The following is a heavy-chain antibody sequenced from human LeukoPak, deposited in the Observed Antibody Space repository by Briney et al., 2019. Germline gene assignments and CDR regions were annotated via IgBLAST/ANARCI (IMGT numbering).Heavy chain of an antibody. CDR1: GFTSSSYG. J-gene: IGHJ6*02. CDR3: AGDSRELLPYYYYGMDV. D-gene: IGHD1-26*01. Sequence: GGSLRLSCAASGFTSSSYGMHWVRQAPGKGLEWVAVIWYDGSNKYYADSVKGRFTISRDNSKNTLYLQMNSLRAEDTAVYYCAGDSRELLPYYYYGMDVWGQGTTVTVSS. CDR2: IWYDGSNK. V-gene: IGHV3-33*01.